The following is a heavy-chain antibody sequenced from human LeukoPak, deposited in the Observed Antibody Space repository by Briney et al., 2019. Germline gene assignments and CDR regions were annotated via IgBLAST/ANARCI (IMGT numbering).Heavy chain of an antibody. CDR3: ARDFQLLWFGEYYFGY. Sequence: PGGSLRLSCAASGFTFSSYSMNWVRQAPGKGLEWVSSISSSSSYIYYADSVKGRFTISRDNAKNSLYLQMNSLRAEDTAVYYCARDFQLLWFGEYYFGYWGQGTLVTVSS. CDR1: GFTFSSYS. D-gene: IGHD3-10*01. V-gene: IGHV3-21*01. CDR2: ISSSSSYI. J-gene: IGHJ4*02.